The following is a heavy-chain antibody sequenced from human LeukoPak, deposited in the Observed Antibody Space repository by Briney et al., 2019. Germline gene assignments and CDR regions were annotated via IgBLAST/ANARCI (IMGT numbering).Heavy chain of an antibody. CDR1: GYTFTDYY. CDR2: INPNSGVT. CDR3: ARGPPRGTAAGPDF. J-gene: IGHJ4*02. D-gene: IGHD6-13*01. V-gene: IGHV1-2*02. Sequence: ASVKVSCKASGYTFTDYYMHWVRQAPGQGREWMGWINPNSGVTNYAQKFQGRVTVTRDTSISTAFMDLSSLRSDDTAVFYCARGPPRGTAAGPDFWGQGTLVTVSS.